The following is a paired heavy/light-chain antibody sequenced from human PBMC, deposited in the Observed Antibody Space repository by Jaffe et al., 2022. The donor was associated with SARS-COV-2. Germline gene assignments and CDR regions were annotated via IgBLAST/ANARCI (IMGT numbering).Heavy chain of an antibody. CDR3: ARNYYGSGAFYTALDS. CDR1: GDSVSTNSAT. J-gene: IGHJ4*02. Sequence: QVQLQQSGPGLVKPSQTLSLTCAISGDSVSTNSATWTWIRQSPSRGLEWLGRTYYNSTWYIDYAMSVKSRITINPDTSKNQFSLQLNFVTPEDTAVYFCARNYYGSGAFYTALDSWGQGTLVTVSS. D-gene: IGHD3-10*01. CDR2: TYYNSTWYI. V-gene: IGHV6-1*01.
Light chain of an antibody. CDR3: SSHSSSTTLVL. V-gene: IGLV2-14*03. Sequence: QSALTQPASMSGSPGQSITISCTGTNSDIGVSNFISWFQQHPGEVPKLIISNVRNRPSGVSNRFSGSKSGNTASLTISGLQAEDEADYYCSSHSSSTTLVLFGGGTKLTVL. CDR2: NVR. J-gene: IGLJ2*01. CDR1: NSDIGVSNF.